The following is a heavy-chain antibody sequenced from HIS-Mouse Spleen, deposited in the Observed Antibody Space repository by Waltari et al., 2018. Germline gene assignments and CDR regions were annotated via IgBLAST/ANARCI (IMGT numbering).Heavy chain of an antibody. V-gene: IGHV1-2*02. D-gene: IGHD3-16*02. CDR2: INPTGGGK. CDR1: GYTFTGHF. J-gene: IGHJ4*02. Sequence: QVQLVRAGAEVKKPRASVKVSCKASGYTFTGHFKPRGREGPGQGLGWMGCINPTGGGKTIAQKFKGRATMTRDTAISTAYIELSRLRSDDTAAYYCARLFRWYFDYWGQGTLVTVSS. CDR3: ARLFRWYFDY.